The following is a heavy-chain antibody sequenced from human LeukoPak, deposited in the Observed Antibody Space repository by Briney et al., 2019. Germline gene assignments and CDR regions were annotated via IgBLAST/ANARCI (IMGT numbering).Heavy chain of an antibody. V-gene: IGHV1-8*01. CDR3: ARVPPYRGSSWYTNWFDP. D-gene: IGHD6-13*01. Sequence: ASVKVSCKASGYTFTSYDINWVRQATGQGLEWMGWMNPNSGNTGYAQKFQGRVTMTRNTSISTAYMELSSLRSEDTAVYYCARVPPYRGSSWYTNWFDPWGQGTLVTVSS. CDR2: MNPNSGNT. J-gene: IGHJ5*02. CDR1: GYTFTSYD.